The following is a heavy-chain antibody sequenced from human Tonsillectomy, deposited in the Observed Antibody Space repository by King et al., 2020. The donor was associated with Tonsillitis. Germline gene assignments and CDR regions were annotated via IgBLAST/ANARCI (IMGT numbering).Heavy chain of an antibody. V-gene: IGHV3-15*01. D-gene: IGHD1-7*01. J-gene: IGHJ4*02. CDR3: TTGQTSPVFR. CDR1: GFTFSNAW. Sequence: VQLVESGGGLVEPGGSLRLSCVASGFTFSNAWMSWVRQAPGKGLEWVGRIKSKTDGGTTDYAAPLKGRFTISRDDSKNTLFLQMNSLKNEDTAVYYCTTGQTSPVFRWGQGTLVTVSS. CDR2: IKSKTDGGTT.